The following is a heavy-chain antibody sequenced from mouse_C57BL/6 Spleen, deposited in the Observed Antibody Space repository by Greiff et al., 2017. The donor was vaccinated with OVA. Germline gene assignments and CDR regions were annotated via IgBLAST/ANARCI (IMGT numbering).Heavy chain of an antibody. CDR3: AREGYYGSREDYFDY. CDR1: GYTFTDHT. D-gene: IGHD1-1*01. CDR2: IYPRDGST. J-gene: IGHJ2*01. V-gene: IGHV1-78*01. Sequence: VQLQQSDAELVKPGASVKISCKVSGYTFTDHTIHWMKQRPEQGLEWIGYIYPRDGSTKYNEKFKGKATLTADKSSSTAYMQLNSLTSEDSAVYFCAREGYYGSREDYFDYWGQGTTLTVSS.